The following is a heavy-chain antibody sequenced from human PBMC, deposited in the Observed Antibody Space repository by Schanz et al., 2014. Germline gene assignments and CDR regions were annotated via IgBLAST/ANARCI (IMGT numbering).Heavy chain of an antibody. CDR1: GFNFSDYA. D-gene: IGHD3-10*01. J-gene: IGHJ4*02. Sequence: EVHLLESGGGLVPPGGSLRLSCAASGFNFSDYAMCWVRQAPGKGLEWVSAISGGGGTTYYTDSVKGRFTISRDNSKSTLYLQMNSLRAEDTAVYYCAKDGPGGSGSYSADGGMDVWGQGALVTVSS. V-gene: IGHV3-23*01. CDR2: ISGGGGTT. CDR3: AKDGPGGSGSYSADGGMDV.